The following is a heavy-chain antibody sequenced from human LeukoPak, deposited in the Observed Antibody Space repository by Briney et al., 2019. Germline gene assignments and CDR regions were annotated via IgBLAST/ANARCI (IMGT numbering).Heavy chain of an antibody. CDR2: IYYSGST. V-gene: IGHV4-59*12. Sequence: SETLSLTCTVSGGSISSYYWSWIRQTPGKGLEWIGYIYYSGSTNYNPSLKSRVTIPLDTSKNQSSSKLSSVTAADTAVYYCARDRGMYYYDSSGSNAFDIWGQGTMVTVSS. D-gene: IGHD3-22*01. CDR1: GGSISSYY. CDR3: ARDRGMYYYDSSGSNAFDI. J-gene: IGHJ3*02.